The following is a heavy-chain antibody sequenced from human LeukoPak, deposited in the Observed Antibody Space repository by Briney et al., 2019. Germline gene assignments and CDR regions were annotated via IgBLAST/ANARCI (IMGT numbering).Heavy chain of an antibody. Sequence: SETLSLTCTVSGGSISSYFWSWIRQPPGKGLEWIGFIFYSGGTNYNPSLKSRVTISVDTSKNQFSLKLSSVTAADTAVYYCARAWEQQLVQGAFDIWGQGTLVTVSP. D-gene: IGHD6-13*01. CDR3: ARAWEQQLVQGAFDI. J-gene: IGHJ3*02. V-gene: IGHV4-59*01. CDR1: GGSISSYF. CDR2: IFYSGGT.